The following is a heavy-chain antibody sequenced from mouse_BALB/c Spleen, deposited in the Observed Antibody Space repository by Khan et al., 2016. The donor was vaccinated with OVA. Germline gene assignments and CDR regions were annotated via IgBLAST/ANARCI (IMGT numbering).Heavy chain of an antibody. CDR3: ARGYFGNYEFAY. D-gene: IGHD2-1*01. J-gene: IGHJ3*01. V-gene: IGHV1S132*01. Sequence: VQLQESGAELVKPGASVKLSCKTSGYTFTNYWIQWVKQRPGQGLGWIGEIFPGTGTTYYNENFKAKATLTIDTSSSPAYMHLSSLTSEDSAVYFCARGYFGNYEFAYWGQGTLVTVSA. CDR2: IFPGTGTT. CDR1: GYTFTNYW.